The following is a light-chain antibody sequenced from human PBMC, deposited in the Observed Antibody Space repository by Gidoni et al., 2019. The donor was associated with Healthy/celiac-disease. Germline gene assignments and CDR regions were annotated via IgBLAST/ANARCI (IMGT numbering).Light chain of an antibody. J-gene: IGKJ3*01. CDR3: QQYNNWPPHT. CDR1: QSVSSN. CDR2: GAS. V-gene: IGKV3-15*01. Sequence: EIVMTQSPATLSVSPGERATLSCRASQSVSSNLAWYQQKPGQAPRLLIYGASTRATGIPARFSGSGSGTEFTLTISSLQSEDFAVYYCQQYNNWPPHTFXPXTKVDIK.